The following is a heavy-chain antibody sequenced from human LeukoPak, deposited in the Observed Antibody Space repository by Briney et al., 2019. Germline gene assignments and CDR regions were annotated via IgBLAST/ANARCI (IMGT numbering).Heavy chain of an antibody. CDR3: AREKVATRGEFDY. CDR2: IKQDGSEK. V-gene: IGHV3-7*01. D-gene: IGHD5-12*01. J-gene: IGHJ4*02. CDR1: GFTFSGYW. Sequence: GGSLRLSCAASGFTFSGYWMSWVRQAPGKGLEWVANIKQDGSEKYYVDSVKGRFTISRGNAKNSLYLQMNSLRAEDTAVYYCAREKVATRGEFDYWGQGTLVTVSS.